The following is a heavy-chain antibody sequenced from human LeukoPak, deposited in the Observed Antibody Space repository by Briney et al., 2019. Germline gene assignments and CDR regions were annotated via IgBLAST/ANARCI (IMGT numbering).Heavy chain of an antibody. Sequence: GESLKISCKGSGYRFTSYWIGWVRQMPGKGLEWMGIIYPGDSDTRYSPSFQGQVTISADKSISTAYLQWSSLKASDTAMYYCARHTYYYDSSGYSDYWGQGTLVTVSS. J-gene: IGHJ4*02. CDR1: GYRFTSYW. D-gene: IGHD3-22*01. CDR2: IYPGDSDT. CDR3: ARHTYYYDSSGYSDY. V-gene: IGHV5-51*01.